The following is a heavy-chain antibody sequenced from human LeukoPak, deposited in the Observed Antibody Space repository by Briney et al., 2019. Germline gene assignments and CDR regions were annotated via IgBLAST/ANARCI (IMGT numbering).Heavy chain of an antibody. Sequence: SETLSLTCTVSGGXISSYYWSWIRQPPGKGREWIGLIYYSGSTNYNPSLKSRVTISLDTSKNQFSLKLCSVTAADTAVYYCARHSSFYLDYWGQGTLVTVSS. CDR1: GGXISSYY. CDR2: IYYSGST. D-gene: IGHD3-10*01. V-gene: IGHV4-59*08. CDR3: ARHSSFYLDY. J-gene: IGHJ4*02.